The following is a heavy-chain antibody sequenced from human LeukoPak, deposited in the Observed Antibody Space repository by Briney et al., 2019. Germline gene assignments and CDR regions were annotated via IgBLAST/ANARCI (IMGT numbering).Heavy chain of an antibody. Sequence: GGSLRLSCAASGFTFSSYAMSWVREPPGKGLEWVAAIWYAGSNIYYADPVKDRFTISRDNYKNTLYLQMYSLAADDTALYFCTRETISIFDCWGQGTLVTVCS. D-gene: IGHD3-3*02. V-gene: IGHV3-33*08. CDR2: IWYAGSNI. J-gene: IGHJ4*02. CDR1: GFTFSSYA. CDR3: TRETISIFDC.